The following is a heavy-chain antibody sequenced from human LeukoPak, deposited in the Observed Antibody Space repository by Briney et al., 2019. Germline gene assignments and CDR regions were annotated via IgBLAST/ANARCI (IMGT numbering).Heavy chain of an antibody. CDR2: IYPGDSDT. CDR3: AVYYYDNSGYLPFDY. Sequence: GESLKISCKASGYSFTNNWIGWVRQMPGKGLEWMGTIYPGDSDTTYSPSFQGQVTISADKSISTAYLQWSSLKASDTAMYYCAVYYYDNSGYLPFDYWGQGTLVTVSS. J-gene: IGHJ4*02. CDR1: GYSFTNNW. V-gene: IGHV5-51*01. D-gene: IGHD3-22*01.